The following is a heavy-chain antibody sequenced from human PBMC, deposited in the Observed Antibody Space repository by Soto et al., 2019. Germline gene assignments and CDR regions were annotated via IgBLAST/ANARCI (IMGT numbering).Heavy chain of an antibody. D-gene: IGHD6-13*01. CDR3: ARGARIAAAANYYGLDV. CDR2: ISSSSTSI. Sequence: GSLRLYCAASGFTFSSYWMSWVRKAPGKGLEWVSVISSSSTSIYYADSVKGRFTISRDNSKNSLYLQINSLRAEDTAVFYCARGARIAAAANYYGLDVWGQGTTVTVSS. J-gene: IGHJ6*02. V-gene: IGHV3-21*01. CDR1: GFTFSSYW.